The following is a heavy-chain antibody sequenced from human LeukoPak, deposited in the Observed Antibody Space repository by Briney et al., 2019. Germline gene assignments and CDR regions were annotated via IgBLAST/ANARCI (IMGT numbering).Heavy chain of an antibody. CDR2: ISSSSSYI. Sequence: PGGSLRLSCAASGFTFSSYSMNWVRQAPGKGLEWVSSISSSSSYIYYADSVKGRFTISRDNAKNSLYLQMNSLRVEDTAVYYCARDDPGSSSSGYYMDVWGKGTTVTVSS. CDR3: ARDDPGSSSSGYYMDV. CDR1: GFTFSSYS. J-gene: IGHJ6*03. V-gene: IGHV3-21*01. D-gene: IGHD6-6*01.